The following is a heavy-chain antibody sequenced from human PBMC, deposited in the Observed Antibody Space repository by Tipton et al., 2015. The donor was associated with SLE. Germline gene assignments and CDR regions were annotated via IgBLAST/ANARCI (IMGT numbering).Heavy chain of an antibody. CDR1: GGSFSGYY. CDR2: IYYSGST. CDR3: ATAEYSFGRFDY. J-gene: IGHJ4*02. D-gene: IGHD3-16*01. V-gene: IGHV4-34*11. Sequence: LRLSCAVYGGSFSGYYWSWFRQPPGKGLEWIGYIYYSGSTNYNSSLKSRVTISVDTSKNQFSLKLSSVTAADTAVYYCATAEYSFGRFDYWGQGTLVTVSS.